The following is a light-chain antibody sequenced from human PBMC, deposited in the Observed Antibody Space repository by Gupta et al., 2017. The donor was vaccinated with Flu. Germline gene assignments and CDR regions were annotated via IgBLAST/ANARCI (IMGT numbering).Light chain of an antibody. CDR1: ECVSSD. J-gene: IGKJ2*04. CDR3: QQYNNWPPWS. Sequence: VVTGSTHTLSVSTGERDTLSWRASECVSSDLAWYQQKPGQAPRLLIYGASTRATGIPAKFSGSGSGTEFTLTISSLQSEDSAVYYCQQYNNWPPWSFGQGTKLEIK. V-gene: IGKV3-15*01. CDR2: GAS.